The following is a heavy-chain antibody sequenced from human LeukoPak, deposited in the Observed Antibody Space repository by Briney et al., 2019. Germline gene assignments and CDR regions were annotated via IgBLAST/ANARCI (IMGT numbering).Heavy chain of an antibody. Sequence: PSETLSLTCAVYGGSFSGYYWSWIRQPPGKGLEWIGEINHSGSTYYNPSLKSRVTISVDTSKNQFSLKLSSVTAADTAVYYCASTTDPAFDIWGQGTMVTVSS. J-gene: IGHJ3*02. CDR2: INHSGST. CDR1: GGSFSGYY. V-gene: IGHV4-34*01. CDR3: ASTTDPAFDI. D-gene: IGHD4-17*01.